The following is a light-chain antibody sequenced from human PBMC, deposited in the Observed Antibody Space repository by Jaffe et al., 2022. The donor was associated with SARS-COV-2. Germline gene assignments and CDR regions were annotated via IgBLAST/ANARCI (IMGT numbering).Light chain of an antibody. J-gene: IGKJ1*01. Sequence: IVLKQSPGTLSLSPGERATLSCRASQTVGNNQLAWYQQKPGQAPRLLIYDGSTRATGIPDRFSGSGSGTEFTLSISRLEPEDFAVYYCQQYGGSPPETFGQGTKVEVK. CDR2: DGS. CDR3: QQYGGSPPET. V-gene: IGKV3-20*01. CDR1: QTVGNNQ.